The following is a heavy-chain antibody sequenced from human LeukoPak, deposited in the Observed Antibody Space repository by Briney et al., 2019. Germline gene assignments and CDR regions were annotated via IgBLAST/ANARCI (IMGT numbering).Heavy chain of an antibody. CDR1: GFTFSSYS. CDR3: ARPETQYSSGLDGFDI. Sequence: GGSLRLSCAASGFTFSSYSMNWVRQAPGKGLEWVSYISSSSSTIYYADSVKGRFTISRDNAKNSLYLQMNSLRTEDTAVYYCARPETQYSSGLDGFDIWGQGTMVTVSS. V-gene: IGHV3-48*01. D-gene: IGHD6-19*01. J-gene: IGHJ3*02. CDR2: ISSSSSTI.